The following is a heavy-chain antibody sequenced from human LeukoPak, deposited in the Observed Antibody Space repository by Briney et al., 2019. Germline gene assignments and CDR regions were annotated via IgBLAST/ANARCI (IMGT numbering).Heavy chain of an antibody. Sequence: GGSLRLSCTSSGFTFREFAVSWFRQAPGKGLEWVSAISNNGGYTYYADSVQGRFTISRDNSKSTLCLQMNSLRAEDTAVYYCAKQLGYCSDGSCYFPYWGQGTLVTVSS. V-gene: IGHV3-23*01. J-gene: IGHJ4*02. CDR2: ISNNGGYT. CDR1: GFTFREFA. CDR3: AKQLGYCSDGSCYFPY. D-gene: IGHD2-15*01.